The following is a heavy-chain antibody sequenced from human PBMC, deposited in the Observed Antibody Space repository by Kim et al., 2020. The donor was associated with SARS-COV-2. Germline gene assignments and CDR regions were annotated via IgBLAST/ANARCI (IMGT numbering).Heavy chain of an antibody. Sequence: GGSLRLSCAASGFTFSGSPIHWVRQAAGKGLEWVGRVSDKAHTYDYTYSASGRGTFSSARDDSTITLQLHMISLKNADTAYCSCTSLITGWGQYSLVTVS. V-gene: IGHV3-73*01. CDR2: VSDKAHTYDY. J-gene: IGHJ1*01. CDR1: GFTFSGSP. CDR3: TSLITG.